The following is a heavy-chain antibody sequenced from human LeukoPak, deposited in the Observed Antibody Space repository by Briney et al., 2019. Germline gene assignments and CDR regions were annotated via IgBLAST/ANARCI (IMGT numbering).Heavy chain of an antibody. Sequence: GGSLRLSCAASGFIFSDYYMTWIRQAPGKGLEWVSYISPSGSDINYADSVKGRFTISRDNGKNSVYLQMNSLRADDTAMYYCARAVRAGGDYWGQGTLVTVSS. V-gene: IGHV3-11*01. J-gene: IGHJ4*02. CDR1: GFIFSDYY. D-gene: IGHD3-22*01. CDR2: ISPSGSDI. CDR3: ARAVRAGGDY.